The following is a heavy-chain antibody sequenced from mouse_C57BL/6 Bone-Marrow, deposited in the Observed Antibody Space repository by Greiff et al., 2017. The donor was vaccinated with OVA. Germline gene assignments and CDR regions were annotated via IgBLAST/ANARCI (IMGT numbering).Heavy chain of an antibody. Sequence: QVQLQQPGAELVKPGASVKLSCKASGYTFTSYWMHWVKQRPGQGLEWIGMIHPNSGSTNYNEKFKSKATLTVDKSSSTAYMQLSSLTSEDSAVYYGARPLLLPNWYFDVWGTGTTVTVSS. D-gene: IGHD1-1*01. CDR2: IHPNSGST. J-gene: IGHJ1*03. V-gene: IGHV1-64*01. CDR3: ARPLLLPNWYFDV. CDR1: GYTFTSYW.